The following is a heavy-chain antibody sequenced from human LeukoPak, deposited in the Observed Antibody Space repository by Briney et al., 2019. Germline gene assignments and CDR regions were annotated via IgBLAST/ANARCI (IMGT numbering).Heavy chain of an antibody. CDR2: IYYSGST. D-gene: IGHD3-3*01. Sequence: SETLSLTCTVSGGSISSYYWSWIREPPGKGLEWIGYIYYSGSTNYNPSLKSRVTMSVDTSKNQFSLKLSSVTAADTAVYYCARGGAEFLEWPFDYWGQGTLVTVSS. V-gene: IGHV4-59*12. CDR1: GGSISSYY. J-gene: IGHJ4*02. CDR3: ARGGAEFLEWPFDY.